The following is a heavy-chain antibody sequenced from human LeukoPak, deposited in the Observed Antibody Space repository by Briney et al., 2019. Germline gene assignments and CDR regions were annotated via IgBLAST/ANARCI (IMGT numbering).Heavy chain of an antibody. CDR1: GYTFTGYY. CDR3: ARYFYDSSGSSSDAFAI. D-gene: IGHD3-22*01. Sequence: ASVKVSCKTSGYTFTGYYMHWVRQAPGQGLEWMGWINPNSGGTNYAQRFQGRVTMTRDTSMSTAYMELSRLRSDDSAVYYCARYFYDSSGSSSDAFAIWGQGTMVTVSS. CDR2: INPNSGGT. J-gene: IGHJ3*02. V-gene: IGHV1-2*02.